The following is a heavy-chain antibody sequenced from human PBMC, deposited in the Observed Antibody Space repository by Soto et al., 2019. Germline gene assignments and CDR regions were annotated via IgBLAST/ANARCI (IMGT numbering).Heavy chain of an antibody. CDR2: ISWNSGSI. J-gene: IGHJ4*02. D-gene: IGHD3-10*01. CDR3: AKDSDLDYYGSGSKDY. CDR1: GFTFDDYA. Sequence: EVQLVESGGGLVQPGRSLRLSCAASGFTFDDYAMHWVRQAPGKGLEWVSGISWNSGSIGYADSVKGRFTISRDNAKNSLYLQMNSLRAGDTALYYCAKDSDLDYYGSGSKDYWGQGTLVTVSS. V-gene: IGHV3-9*01.